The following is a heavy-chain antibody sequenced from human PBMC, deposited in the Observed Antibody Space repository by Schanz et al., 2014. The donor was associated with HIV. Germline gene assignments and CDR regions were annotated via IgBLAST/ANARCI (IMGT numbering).Heavy chain of an antibody. J-gene: IGHJ6*02. CDR2: ISYDGSNK. D-gene: IGHD6-19*01. V-gene: IGHV3-30*03. CDR3: STDIAVAGRGGMDL. CDR1: GFTFSYYG. Sequence: QVQLVESGGDVVQPGRSLRLSCAASGFTFSYYGMHWVRQAPGKGLEWVAVISYDGSNKYYADSVKGRFTISRDNSKKTLHLQMNSLRPEDTAVYYCSTDIAVAGRGGMDLWGQGTTVTVAS.